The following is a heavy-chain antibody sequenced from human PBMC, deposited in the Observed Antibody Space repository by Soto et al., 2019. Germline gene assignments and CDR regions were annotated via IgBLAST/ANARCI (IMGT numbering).Heavy chain of an antibody. CDR1: GFTFSTYP. J-gene: IGHJ6*02. D-gene: IGHD4-4*01. Sequence: GGSLRLSCAASGFTFSTYPMSWVRQAPGKGLEWVSGISGSGISTYYTDSVKGRFTISRDNSKNTVFLQMNSLTYEDTAVYYCVKPPVITASYYYYDMDVWGQGTTVTVSS. CDR3: VKPPVITASYYYYDMDV. CDR2: ISGSGIST. V-gene: IGHV3-23*01.